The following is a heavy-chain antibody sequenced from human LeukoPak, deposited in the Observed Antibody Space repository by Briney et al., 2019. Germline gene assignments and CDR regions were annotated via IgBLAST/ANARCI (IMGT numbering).Heavy chain of an antibody. CDR1: RYTFTDYY. V-gene: IGHV1-69-2*01. J-gene: IGHJ4*02. D-gene: IGHD3-3*01. CDR2: VDPEDGET. Sequence: GASVKISCKLSRYTFTDYYMHWVQQAPGKRLEWMGLVDPEDGETIYAEKFQGRVTITADTSTDTAYMELSSLRSEDTAVYYCATPKLRFLEWLLLIWGQGTLVTVSS. CDR3: ATPKLRFLEWLLLI.